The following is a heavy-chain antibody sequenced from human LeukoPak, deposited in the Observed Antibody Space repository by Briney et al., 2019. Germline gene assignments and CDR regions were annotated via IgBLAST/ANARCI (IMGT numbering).Heavy chain of an antibody. CDR2: IYYSGST. J-gene: IGHJ4*02. CDR1: GGSISSSSYY. V-gene: IGHV4-39*01. Sequence: PSETLSLTCTVSGGSISSSSYYWGWIRQPPGKGLEWIGSIYYSGSTYYNPSLKSRVTISVDTSKNQFSLKLSSATAADTAVYYCARRYGGVGAKLFDYWGQGTLVTVSS. D-gene: IGHD1-26*01. CDR3: ARRYGGVGAKLFDY.